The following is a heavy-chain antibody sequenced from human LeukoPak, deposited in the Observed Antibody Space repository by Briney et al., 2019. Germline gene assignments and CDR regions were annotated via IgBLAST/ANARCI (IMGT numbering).Heavy chain of an antibody. CDR3: ASYSSSWYRFAFDI. Sequence: PSETLSLTCAVYGGSFSGYYWSWIRQPPGKGLEWIGEINHSGSTNYSPSLKSRVTISVDTSKNQFSLKLSSVTAADTAVYYCASYSSSWYRFAFDIWGQGTMVTVSS. CDR2: INHSGST. CDR1: GGSFSGYY. V-gene: IGHV4-34*01. D-gene: IGHD6-13*01. J-gene: IGHJ3*02.